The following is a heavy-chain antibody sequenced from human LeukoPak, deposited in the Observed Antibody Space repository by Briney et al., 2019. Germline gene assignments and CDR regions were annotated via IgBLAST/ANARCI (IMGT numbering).Heavy chain of an antibody. CDR2: IRYDGSNK. CDR1: GFTFSSYG. J-gene: IGHJ4*02. V-gene: IGHV3-30*02. D-gene: IGHD3-22*01. CDR3: AKVHQFYYYDSSGYYYVPDYFDY. Sequence: GGSLRLSCAASGFTFSSYGMHWVRQAPGKGLEWVAFIRYDGSNKYYADSVKGRFTISRDNSKNTLYLQMNSLRAEDTAVYYCAKVHQFYYYDSSGYYYVPDYFDYWGQGTLVTVSS.